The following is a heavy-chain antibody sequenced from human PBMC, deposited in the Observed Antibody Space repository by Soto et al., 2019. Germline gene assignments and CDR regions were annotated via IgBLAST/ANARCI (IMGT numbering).Heavy chain of an antibody. CDR2: INHSGST. J-gene: IGHJ4*02. CDR3: ASSTIFPGSGLVLGGNDY. D-gene: IGHD3-10*01. V-gene: IGHV4-34*01. CDR1: GGSFSGYY. Sequence: SETLSLTCAVYGGSFSGYYWSWIRQPPGKGLEWIGEINHSGSTNYNPSLKSRVTISVDTSKNQFSLKLSSVTAADTAVYYCASSTIFPGSGLVLGGNDYWGQGTLVTVSS.